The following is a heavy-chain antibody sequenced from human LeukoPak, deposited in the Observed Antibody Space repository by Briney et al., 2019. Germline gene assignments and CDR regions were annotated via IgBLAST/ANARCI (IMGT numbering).Heavy chain of an antibody. J-gene: IGHJ4*02. D-gene: IGHD3-16*02. V-gene: IGHV3-7*01. CDR1: GFTFTTYW. CDR3: ARDLVNLYVWGSYRPFDY. Sequence: GGSLRLSCAASGFTFTTYWMSWVRQAPGKGREGGANIRQDGSEKYYVDAVKGRFTISRDNAKNSLYLQMNRLRAEDTAVYYCARDLVNLYVWGSYRPFDYWGQGTLVTVSS. CDR2: IRQDGSEK.